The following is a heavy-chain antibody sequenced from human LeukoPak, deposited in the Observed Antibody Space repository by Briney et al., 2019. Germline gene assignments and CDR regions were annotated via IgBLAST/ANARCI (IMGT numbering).Heavy chain of an antibody. Sequence: GGSLRLSCAASGFTFSSYWMSWVRQAPGKGLEWVANIKQDGSEKYYVDSVKGRFTISRDNAKNSLYLQMNSLRAEDTAVYYWGRVRGYCSSTSCYPYYYGMDVWGQGTTVTVSS. D-gene: IGHD2-2*01. CDR3: GRVRGYCSSTSCYPYYYGMDV. CDR2: IKQDGSEK. V-gene: IGHV3-7*01. CDR1: GFTFSSYW. J-gene: IGHJ6*02.